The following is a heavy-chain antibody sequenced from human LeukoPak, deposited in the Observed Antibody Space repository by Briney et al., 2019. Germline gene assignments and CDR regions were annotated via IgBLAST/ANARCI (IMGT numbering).Heavy chain of an antibody. CDR2: IIPIFGTA. V-gene: IGHV1-69*13. CDR3: ARDTGYCSSTSCYSHQFDP. Sequence: GASVKVSCKASGGTFSSYAISWVRQAPGQGLEWMGGIIPIFGTANYAQKFQGRVTITADESTSTAYMELSSLRSEDTAVYYCARDTGYCSSTSCYSHQFDPWGQGTLVTVSS. D-gene: IGHD2-2*01. CDR1: GGTFSSYA. J-gene: IGHJ5*02.